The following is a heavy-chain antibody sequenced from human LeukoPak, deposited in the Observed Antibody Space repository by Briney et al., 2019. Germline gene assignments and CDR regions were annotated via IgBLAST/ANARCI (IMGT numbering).Heavy chain of an antibody. J-gene: IGHJ6*01. V-gene: IGHV4-59*01. D-gene: IGHD2-2*02. CDR3: ARDPQSYTGYYGMDV. Sequence: PSGTLSLTCTVSGGSINSYYWNWIRQPPGKGLEWIGYIYYSGSTNYNPSLKSRVTISVDTSKNQFSLRLSSVTAADTAVYYCARDPQSYTGYYGMDVWRKGTTL. CDR2: IYYSGST. CDR1: GGSINSYY.